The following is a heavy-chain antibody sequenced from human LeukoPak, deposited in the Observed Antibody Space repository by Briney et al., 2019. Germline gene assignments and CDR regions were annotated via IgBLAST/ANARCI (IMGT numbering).Heavy chain of an antibody. D-gene: IGHD2-8*01. J-gene: IGHJ4*02. CDR2: INDNGDGT. Sequence: PGGSLRLSCAASGFTFSSYAMSWVRQAPGKGLKWVSTINDNGDGTYYADSVKGRFTISRDNSKNTLYLQMNSLRAEDTAVYYCAKRGLSVNGYDYWGQGTAVTVSS. CDR3: AKRGLSVNGYDY. CDR1: GFTFSSYA. V-gene: IGHV3-23*01.